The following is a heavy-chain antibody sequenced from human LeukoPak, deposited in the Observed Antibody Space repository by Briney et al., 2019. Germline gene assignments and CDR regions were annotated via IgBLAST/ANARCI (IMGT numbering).Heavy chain of an antibody. J-gene: IGHJ4*02. CDR1: GGSISSYY. D-gene: IGHD2-21*02. CDR2: IYYSGST. CDR3: ARLLMLGDNFDY. Sequence: PSETLSLTCTVSGGSISSYYWGWIRQPPGKGLEWIGSIYYSGSTYYNPSLKSRVTISVDTSKNQFSLKLSSVTAADTAVYYCARLLMLGDNFDYWGQGTLVTVSS. V-gene: IGHV4-39*01.